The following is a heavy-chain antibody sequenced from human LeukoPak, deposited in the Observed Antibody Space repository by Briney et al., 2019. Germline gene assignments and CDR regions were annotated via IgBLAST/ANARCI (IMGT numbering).Heavy chain of an antibody. CDR3: ARFLIAVALDYMDV. D-gene: IGHD6-19*01. J-gene: IGHJ6*03. CDR2: IKQAGSEK. CDR1: GFTFSSYW. Sequence: GGSLRLSCAASGFTFSSYWMSWVRQAPGKGLEWVANIKQAGSEKYYVDSVKGRFTISRDNAKNSLYLQMNSLRAEDTAVYYCARFLIAVALDYMDVWGKGTTVTVSS. V-gene: IGHV3-7*01.